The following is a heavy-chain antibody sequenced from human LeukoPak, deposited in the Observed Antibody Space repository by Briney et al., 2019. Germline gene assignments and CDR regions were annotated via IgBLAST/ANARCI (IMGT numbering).Heavy chain of an antibody. J-gene: IGHJ3*02. CDR2: IYHSGST. CDR1: GGSISSGGYS. D-gene: IGHD5-24*01. V-gene: IGHV4-30-2*01. Sequence: PSETLSLTCAVSGGSISSGGYSWSWIRQPPGKGLEWIGYIYHSGSTYYNPSLKSRVTISVDRSKNQFSLKLSSVTAADTAVYYCARGGGDGYNQAQNDAFDIWGQGTMVTVSS. CDR3: ARGGGDGYNQAQNDAFDI.